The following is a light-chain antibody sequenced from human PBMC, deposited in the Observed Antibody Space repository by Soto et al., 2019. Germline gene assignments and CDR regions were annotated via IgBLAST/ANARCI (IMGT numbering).Light chain of an antibody. CDR1: SSDIGGYNF. J-gene: IGLJ2*01. CDR3: SSYADTNNLV. V-gene: IGLV2-8*01. CDR2: EVN. Sequence: QSALTQPPSASGSPGQSVTISCTGTSSDIGGYNFVSWYQQHPGKAPKLMIDEVNKRPSGVPDRFSGSKSGNTASLTVSGLQAEDEADDYCSSYADTNNLVFGGGTKLTVL.